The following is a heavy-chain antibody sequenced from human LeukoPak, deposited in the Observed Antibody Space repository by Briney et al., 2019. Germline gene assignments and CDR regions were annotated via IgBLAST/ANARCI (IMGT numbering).Heavy chain of an antibody. J-gene: IGHJ4*02. CDR3: ARARQLLGYCRGGSCYEHPDY. V-gene: IGHV5-51*01. CDR2: IYPGGSDT. D-gene: IGHD2-15*01. CDR1: GYSFTSYW. Sequence: GESLKISNKGSGYSFTSYWIGWVRQMAGRRVEWVGIIYPGGSDTSYRPSFQGQVTISADKSISTAYLQWSSLKASDTAMYYCARARQLLGYCRGGSCYEHPDYWGQGTLVTVSS.